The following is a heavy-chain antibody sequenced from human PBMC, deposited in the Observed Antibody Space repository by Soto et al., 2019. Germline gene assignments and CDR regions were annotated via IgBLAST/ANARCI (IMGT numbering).Heavy chain of an antibody. D-gene: IGHD6-19*01. Sequence: PSETLSLTCAVYGGSFSGYYWSWIRQPPGKGLEWIGEINHSGSTNYNPSLKSRVTISVDTSKNQFSLKLSSVTAADTAVYYCARSNYPIAVAGNRYNWFDPWGQGTMVTVSS. CDR1: GGSFSGYY. J-gene: IGHJ5*02. V-gene: IGHV4-34*01. CDR2: INHSGST. CDR3: ARSNYPIAVAGNRYNWFDP.